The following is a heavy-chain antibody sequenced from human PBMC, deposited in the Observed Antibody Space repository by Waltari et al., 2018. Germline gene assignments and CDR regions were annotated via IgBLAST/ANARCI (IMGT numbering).Heavy chain of an antibody. Sequence: QVQLQESGRRLVKTSETLSLTCSFSDDSIASFYWSWIRQTAGKGLEWLGHIYTSGSTEYNPSLRGRVSMSIDNSRNQCSLNLISVTTADTAIYYCARTTGARHDAFDIWGQGTLVTVSS. V-gene: IGHV4-4*07. CDR3: ARTTGARHDAFDI. J-gene: IGHJ3*02. CDR2: IYTSGST. CDR1: DDSIASFY. D-gene: IGHD1-1*01.